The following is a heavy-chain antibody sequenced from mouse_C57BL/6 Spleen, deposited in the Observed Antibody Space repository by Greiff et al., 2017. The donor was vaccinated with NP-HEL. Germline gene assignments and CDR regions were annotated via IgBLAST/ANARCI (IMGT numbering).Heavy chain of an antibody. J-gene: IGHJ3*01. D-gene: IGHD1-1*01. CDR1: GYTFTSYW. Sequence: QVQLQQPGAELVMPGASVKLSCKASGYTFTSYWMHWVKQRPGQGLEWIGEIDPSDSYTNYNQKFKGKSTLTVDKSSSTAYMQLSSLTSEDSAVYYCARGLTTVVARGFAYWGQGTLVTVSA. CDR3: ARGLTTVVARGFAY. CDR2: IDPSDSYT. V-gene: IGHV1-69*01.